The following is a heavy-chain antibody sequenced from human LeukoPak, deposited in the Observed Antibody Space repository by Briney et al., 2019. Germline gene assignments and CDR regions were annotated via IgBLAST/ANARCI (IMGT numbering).Heavy chain of an antibody. CDR1: GYTFTSYD. Sequence: SVKFSCKASGYTFTSYDINWVRQATGQGLEWMGWVNLKTGNTGYAQNFQGRVTMTRDTSISIAYMELSSLRSEDTAVYYCARGLFWFGDLKTHWFDPWGQGTLVTVSS. V-gene: IGHV1-8*01. CDR2: VNLKTGNT. D-gene: IGHD3-10*01. CDR3: ARGLFWFGDLKTHWFDP. J-gene: IGHJ5*02.